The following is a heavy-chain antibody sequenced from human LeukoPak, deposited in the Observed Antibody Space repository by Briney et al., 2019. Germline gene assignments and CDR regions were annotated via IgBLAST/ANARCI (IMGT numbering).Heavy chain of an antibody. CDR1: GGSISSYY. CDR3: ARDRYGDYSLISDGGPAFDI. J-gene: IGHJ3*02. V-gene: IGHV4-4*07. D-gene: IGHD4-17*01. Sequence: SETLSLTCTVSGGSISSYYLSWIRQPAGKGLEWIGRIYTSGSTNYNPSLKSRVTMSVDTSKNQFSLKLSSVTAADTAVYYCARDRYGDYSLISDGGPAFDIWGQGTMVTVSS. CDR2: IYTSGST.